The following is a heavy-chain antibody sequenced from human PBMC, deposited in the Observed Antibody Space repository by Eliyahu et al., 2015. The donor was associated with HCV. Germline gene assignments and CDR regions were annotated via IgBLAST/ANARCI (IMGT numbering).Heavy chain of an antibody. CDR2: IKSKTDGGTT. J-gene: IGHJ6*03. D-gene: IGHD3-10*01. V-gene: IGHV3-15*01. CDR1: GFTFXKAW. CDR3: TTGAPGGFDYYLDV. Sequence: EVQLVESGGGLVKPGGSLRLXXAASGFTFXKAWMGWVRQAPGKGLEWIGRIKSKTDGGTTDYAAPVKGRFTISRDDSKSTLYLQMNSLKTEDTAVYYCTTGAPGGFDYYLDVWGQGTTVTVSS.